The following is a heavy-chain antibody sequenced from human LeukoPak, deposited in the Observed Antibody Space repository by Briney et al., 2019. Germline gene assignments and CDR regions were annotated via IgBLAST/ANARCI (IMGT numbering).Heavy chain of an antibody. D-gene: IGHD5-18*01. CDR3: ARGEDTAKNAFDI. J-gene: IGHJ3*02. V-gene: IGHV3-11*01. Sequence: GGSLRLSCAASGFTFSDYYMSWIRQAPGRGLEWVSYISSSGSTIYYADSVKGRFTISRDNSKNTLYLQMNSLRAEDTAVYYCARGEDTAKNAFDIWGQGTLVTVSS. CDR1: GFTFSDYY. CDR2: ISSSGSTI.